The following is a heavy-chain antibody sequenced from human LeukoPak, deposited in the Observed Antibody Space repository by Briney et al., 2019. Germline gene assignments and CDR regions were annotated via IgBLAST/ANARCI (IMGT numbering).Heavy chain of an antibody. V-gene: IGHV1-46*01. CDR1: GYIFTSYY. CDR2: INPSGGIT. J-gene: IGHJ4*02. Sequence: GASVKVSCKTSGYIFTSYYIHWVRQAPGQGLEWMGIINPSGGITTHAQEFQGRVTMTRDTSTSTVYMELSSLRSDDTAVYYCARGVDCSSTSCYAAGDYWGQGTLVTVSS. CDR3: ARGVDCSSTSCYAAGDY. D-gene: IGHD2-2*01.